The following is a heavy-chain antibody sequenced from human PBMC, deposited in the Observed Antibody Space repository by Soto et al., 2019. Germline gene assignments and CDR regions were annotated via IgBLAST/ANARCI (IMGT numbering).Heavy chain of an antibody. J-gene: IGHJ6*02. D-gene: IGHD3-16*01. CDR3: AKGRGGKTVANFGMDV. V-gene: IGHV1-46*01. Sequence: VKVSCKASGDSVSNDYLHWVRQAPGQGFEWLGLISPFGGATAYAQRFKGRVTVTMDKSSTTFYLELSSLRSDDTAVYYCAKGRGGKTVANFGMDVWGQGVTVTVSS. CDR2: ISPFGGAT. CDR1: GDSVSNDY.